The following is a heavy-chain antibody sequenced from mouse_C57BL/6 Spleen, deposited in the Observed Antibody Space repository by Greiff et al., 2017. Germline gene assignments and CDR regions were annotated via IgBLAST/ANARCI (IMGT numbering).Heavy chain of an antibody. CDR2: IRLKSDNYAT. CDR3: TGAGMDY. Sequence: LQQSGGGLVQPGGSMKLSCVASGFTFSNYWMNWVRQSPEKGLEWVAQIRLKSDNYATHYAESVKGRFTISRDDSKSSVYLQMNNLSAEDTRIYYCTGAGMDYWGQGTSVTVSS. V-gene: IGHV6-3*01. CDR1: GFTFSNYW. J-gene: IGHJ4*01.